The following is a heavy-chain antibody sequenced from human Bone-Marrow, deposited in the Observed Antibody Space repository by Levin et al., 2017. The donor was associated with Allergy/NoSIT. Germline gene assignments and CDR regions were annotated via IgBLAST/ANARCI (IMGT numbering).Heavy chain of an antibody. D-gene: IGHD4-17*01. V-gene: IGHV4-59*01. CDR3: ARVRADPYGDYYYYYYMDV. CDR1: SGSISSYY. J-gene: IGHJ6*03. CDR2: IYYTGST. Sequence: ASETLSLTCTVSSGSISSYYWSWIRQPPGKGLEWIGYIYYTGSTNYSPSLRSRVTISLDTSKDQFSLKLTSVTAADTAVYYCARVRADPYGDYYYYYYMDVWGKGTTVTVSS.